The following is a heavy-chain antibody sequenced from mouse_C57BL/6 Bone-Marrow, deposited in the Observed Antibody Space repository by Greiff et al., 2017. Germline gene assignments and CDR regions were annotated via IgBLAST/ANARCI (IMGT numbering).Heavy chain of an antibody. Sequence: QVQLKESGAELVRPGASVTLSCKASGYTFTDYEMHWVKQTPVHGLEWIGAIDPETGGTAYNQKFKGKAILTADKSSSTAYMELRSLTSEDSAVYDCTRDCGSSYYARDYWGQGTSVTVSS. CDR3: TRDCGSSYYARDY. CDR2: IDPETGGT. J-gene: IGHJ4*01. V-gene: IGHV1-15*01. D-gene: IGHD1-1*01. CDR1: GYTFTDYE.